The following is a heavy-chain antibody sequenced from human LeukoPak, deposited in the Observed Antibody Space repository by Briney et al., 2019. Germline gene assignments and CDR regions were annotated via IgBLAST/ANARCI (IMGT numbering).Heavy chain of an antibody. CDR3: ARDKGRTYFPTYFDDSDNWFDP. CDR2: INPNSGGT. CDR1: GYTFTGYY. D-gene: IGHD3-22*01. Sequence: ASVKVSCKASGYTFTGYYMHWVRQAPGQGLEWMGWINPNSGGTNYAQKLQGRVTMTTDTSTSTAYMELRSLRSDDTAVYYCARDKGRTYFPTYFDDSDNWFDPWGQGTLVTVSS. V-gene: IGHV1-2*02. J-gene: IGHJ5*02.